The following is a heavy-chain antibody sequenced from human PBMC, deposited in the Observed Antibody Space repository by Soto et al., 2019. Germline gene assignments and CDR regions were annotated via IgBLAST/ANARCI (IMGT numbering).Heavy chain of an antibody. CDR3: ARDDRVGYGDYLIDY. D-gene: IGHD4-17*01. CDR2: ISAYNGNT. CDR1: GYTFTSYG. Sequence: QVQLVQSGAEVKKPGASVKVSCKASGYTFTSYGISWVRQAPGQGLEWMGWISAYNGNTNYAQKLQGRFTMNTDTSTSTAYMELRSLRSDDTAVYYCARDDRVGYGDYLIDYWGQGTLVTISS. J-gene: IGHJ4*02. V-gene: IGHV1-18*01.